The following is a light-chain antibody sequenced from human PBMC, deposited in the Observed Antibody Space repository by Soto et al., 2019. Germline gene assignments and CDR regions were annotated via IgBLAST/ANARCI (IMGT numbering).Light chain of an antibody. Sequence: ALTQPPSASGSPGQSVTISCTGTSSDVGGYNYVSWYQQHPGKAPKLMIYEVSERPSGVPGRFSGSKSGNTASLTVSGLQAEDEADYYCSSYAGSNNLVFGGGTKLTVL. CDR2: EVS. V-gene: IGLV2-8*01. CDR3: SSYAGSNNLV. CDR1: SSDVGGYNY. J-gene: IGLJ3*02.